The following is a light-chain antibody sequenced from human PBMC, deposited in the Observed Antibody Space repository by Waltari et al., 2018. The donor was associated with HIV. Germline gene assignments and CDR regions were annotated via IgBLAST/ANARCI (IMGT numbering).Light chain of an antibody. CDR3: QKYNNAPHT. CDR1: QGISNS. Sequence: DIQMTQSPSSLSASVGDRVNITCRASQGISNSLAWYQQRPGKFPKLLIYGASTLQSGVPSRFTGSGSGTDFTLTITSLQPEDVATYFCQKYNNAPHTFGPGTTVDLK. J-gene: IGKJ3*01. V-gene: IGKV1-27*01. CDR2: GAS.